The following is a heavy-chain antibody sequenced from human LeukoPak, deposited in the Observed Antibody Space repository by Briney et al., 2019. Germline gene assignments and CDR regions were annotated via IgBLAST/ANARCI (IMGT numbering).Heavy chain of an antibody. CDR3: AREYSGRGSGTFDY. CDR2: IIPIFGTA. D-gene: IGHD1-26*01. Sequence: PVKVSCKASGYTFTGYYMHWVRQAPGQGLEWMGGIIPIFGTANYAQKFQGRVTITADESTSTAYMELMSLRSDDTAVYYCAREYSGRGSGTFDYWGQGTLVTVSS. J-gene: IGHJ4*02. V-gene: IGHV1-69*13. CDR1: GYTFTGYY.